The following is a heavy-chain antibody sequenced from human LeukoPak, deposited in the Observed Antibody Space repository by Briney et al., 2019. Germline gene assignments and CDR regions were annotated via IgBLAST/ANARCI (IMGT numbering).Heavy chain of an antibody. Sequence: GGSLRLSCAASGFTFSSYEMNWVRQAPGKGLEWVSYISSSGSTIYYADSVKGRFTISRDNAKNSLYLQMNSLRAEDTAVYYCARVGYYYDSSGYWRSYYFYYWGQGTLVTVSS. J-gene: IGHJ4*02. V-gene: IGHV3-48*03. CDR1: GFTFSSYE. CDR3: ARVGYYYDSSGYWRSYYFYY. CDR2: ISSSGSTI. D-gene: IGHD3-22*01.